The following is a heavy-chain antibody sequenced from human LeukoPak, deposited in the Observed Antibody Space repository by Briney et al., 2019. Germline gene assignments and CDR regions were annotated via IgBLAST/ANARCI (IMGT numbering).Heavy chain of an antibody. Sequence: SETLSLTCTVSGGSISTSSYYWGWVRQPPGKGLEWIGNIYYSGSTYYNPSLKSRVTISVDTSKNQFSLKLSSVTAADTAVYYCAETGSRDYWYFDLWGRGTLVTVSS. CDR3: AETGSRDYWYFDL. D-gene: IGHD2-21*01. CDR1: GGSISTSSYY. V-gene: IGHV4-39*01. J-gene: IGHJ2*01. CDR2: IYYSGST.